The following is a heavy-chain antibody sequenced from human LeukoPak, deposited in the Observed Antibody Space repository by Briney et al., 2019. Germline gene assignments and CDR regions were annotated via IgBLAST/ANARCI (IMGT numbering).Heavy chain of an antibody. J-gene: IGHJ4*02. Sequence: QAGGSLRLSCAASGFTFSIYGMHWVRQAPGKGLEWVAVIWYDGSNKYYADSVKGRFTISRDNSKNTLYLQMNSLRAEDTAVYYCAKARYYYDSSGYFPLDYWGQGTLVTVSS. CDR1: GFTFSIYG. D-gene: IGHD3-22*01. CDR2: IWYDGSNK. V-gene: IGHV3-33*06. CDR3: AKARYYYDSSGYFPLDY.